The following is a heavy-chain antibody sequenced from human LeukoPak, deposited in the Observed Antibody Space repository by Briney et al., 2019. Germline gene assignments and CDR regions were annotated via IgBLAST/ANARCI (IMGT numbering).Heavy chain of an antibody. CDR1: GFTFSSYW. J-gene: IGHJ4*02. D-gene: IGHD1-14*01. V-gene: IGHV3-7*01. CDR2: IKQDGSEK. CDR3: ARNQRRLDY. Sequence: GGSLRLSCAASGFTFSSYWMSWVRQAPGKGLGWVANIKQDGSEKYYVDSVKGRFTISRDNAKNSLYLQVNSLRAEDTAVFYCARNQRRLDYWGQGTLVTVSS.